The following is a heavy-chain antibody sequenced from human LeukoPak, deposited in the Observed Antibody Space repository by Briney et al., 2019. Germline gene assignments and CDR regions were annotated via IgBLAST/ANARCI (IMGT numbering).Heavy chain of an antibody. CDR2: IKQDGSEK. CDR1: GGSISSYY. Sequence: PSETLSLTCTVSGGSISSYYWSWVRQAPGKGLEWVANIKQDGSEKYYVDSVKGRFTISRDNAKNSLYLQMNSLRAEDTAVYYCARDRTYGSGKILDYWGQGTLVTVSS. J-gene: IGHJ4*02. V-gene: IGHV3-7*01. CDR3: ARDRTYGSGKILDY. D-gene: IGHD3-10*01.